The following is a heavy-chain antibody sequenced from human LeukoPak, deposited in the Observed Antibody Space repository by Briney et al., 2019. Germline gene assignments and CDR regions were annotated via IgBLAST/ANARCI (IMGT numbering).Heavy chain of an antibody. Sequence: PGRSLRLSCAASGFTFSSYWMNWVRQAPGKGLEWVANIKQDGSEKYYVDSVKGRFTISRDNAKNSLYLQMNSLRAEDTAVYYCARDEGSSENWNYAQYWGQGTLVTVSS. CDR1: GFTFSSYW. V-gene: IGHV3-7*01. CDR2: IKQDGSEK. D-gene: IGHD1-7*01. J-gene: IGHJ4*02. CDR3: ARDEGSSENWNYAQY.